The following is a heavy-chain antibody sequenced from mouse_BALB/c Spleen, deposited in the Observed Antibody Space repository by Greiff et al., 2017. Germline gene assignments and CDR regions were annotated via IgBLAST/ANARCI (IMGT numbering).Heavy chain of an antibody. CDR2: IYPGDGDT. CDR3: ARKVTTVVDY. J-gene: IGHJ2*01. Sequence: QVHVKQSGAELVRPGSSVKISCKASGYAFSSYWMNWVKQRPGQGLEWIGQIYPGDGDTNYNGKFKGKATLTADKSSSTAYMQLSSLTSEDSAVYFCARKVTTVVDYWGQGTTLTVSS. D-gene: IGHD1-1*01. V-gene: IGHV1-80*01. CDR1: GYAFSSYW.